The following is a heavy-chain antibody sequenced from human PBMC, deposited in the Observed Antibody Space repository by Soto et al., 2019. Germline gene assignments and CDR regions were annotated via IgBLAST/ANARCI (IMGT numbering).Heavy chain of an antibody. CDR3: ARGPDGRFDP. CDR2: INRSGNT. V-gene: IGHV4-34*01. CDR1: GGSFSAYY. Sequence: PSETLSLTCGVYGGSFSAYYWTWFRQTPGKGLEWIGEINRSGNTKYNPSLESRVSMSVDTSKSQFSLKVHSLTAADTGVYYCARGPDGRFDPWGQGTLVTVSS. J-gene: IGHJ5*02.